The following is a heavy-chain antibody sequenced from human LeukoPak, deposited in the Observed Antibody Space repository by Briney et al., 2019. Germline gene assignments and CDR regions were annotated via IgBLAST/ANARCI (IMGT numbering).Heavy chain of an antibody. D-gene: IGHD2-15*01. Sequence: GGSLRLSCAASGFTFSSHGMHWVRQAPGKGLEWVAFIRYDGTNKYYADSVKGRFTISRDSSKNTLYLQMNSLRAEDTAVYYCAKDKDSTNWYFDYWGQGTLVTVSS. CDR1: GFTFSSHG. V-gene: IGHV3-30*02. CDR3: AKDKDSTNWYFDY. J-gene: IGHJ4*02. CDR2: IRYDGTNK.